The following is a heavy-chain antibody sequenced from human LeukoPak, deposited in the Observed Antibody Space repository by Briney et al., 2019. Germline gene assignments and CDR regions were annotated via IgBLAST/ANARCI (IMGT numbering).Heavy chain of an antibody. D-gene: IGHD3-22*01. CDR3: AKSGSSTPYADY. CDR1: GFTFSSYA. V-gene: IGHV3-23*01. Sequence: GGSLRLSCAASGFTFSSYAMHWVRQAPGKGLEWVSAISGSGGSTYYADSVKGRFTISRDNSKNTLYLQMNSLRAEDTAVYYCAKSGSSTPYADYWGQGTLVTVSS. J-gene: IGHJ4*02. CDR2: ISGSGGST.